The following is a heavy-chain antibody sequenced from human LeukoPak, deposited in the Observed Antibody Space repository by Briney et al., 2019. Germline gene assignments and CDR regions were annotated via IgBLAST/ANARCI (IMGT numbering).Heavy chain of an antibody. J-gene: IGHJ4*02. D-gene: IGHD3-22*01. Sequence: SVKVSCKASGGTFSSYAISWVRQAPGQGIEWMGGIIPIFGTANYAQKFQGRVTITADESTSTAYMELSSLRSEDTAVYYCARDGSPYDSSGYSDYWGQGTLVTVSS. CDR1: GGTFSSYA. CDR3: ARDGSPYDSSGYSDY. V-gene: IGHV1-69*01. CDR2: IIPIFGTA.